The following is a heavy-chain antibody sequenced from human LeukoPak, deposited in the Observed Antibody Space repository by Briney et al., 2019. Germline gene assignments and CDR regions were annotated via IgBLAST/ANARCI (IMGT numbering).Heavy chain of an antibody. CDR1: QFTFKNYW. CDR3: ATAWSY. V-gene: IGHV3-74*03. J-gene: IGHJ4*02. Sequence: GGSLRLSCVASQFTFKNYWMHWVRQVPGRGLEWLSYISPDGSSTTYADSVRGRFTISRDNAKNTLYLQVNSLRAEDTAVYFCATAWSYWGQGSPVTVSS. CDR2: ISPDGSST. D-gene: IGHD2-21*02.